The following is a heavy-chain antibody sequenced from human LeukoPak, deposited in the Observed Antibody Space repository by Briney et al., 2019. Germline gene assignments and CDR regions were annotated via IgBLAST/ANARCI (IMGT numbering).Heavy chain of an antibody. J-gene: IGHJ5*02. CDR3: APSPSSLAAAAPNWFDP. CDR2: ISGSGGST. V-gene: IGHV3-23*01. D-gene: IGHD6-13*01. CDR1: GFTFSSYA. Sequence: GGSLRLSCAASGFTFSSYAMSWVRQAPGKGLEWVSAISGSGGSTYYADSVKGRFTISRDNSKNTLYLQMNSLRAEDTAVYYCAPSPSSLAAAAPNWFDPWGQGTLVTVSS.